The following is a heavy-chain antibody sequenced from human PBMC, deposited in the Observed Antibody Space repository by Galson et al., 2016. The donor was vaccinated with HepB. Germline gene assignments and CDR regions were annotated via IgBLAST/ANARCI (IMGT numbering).Heavy chain of an antibody. Sequence: PVKVSCKASGYTFTAYFIHWVRQAPGQGLEWMGWINPRGGGTHYAQKFQGRVTMTRATSISTGYMQLSRLTSDDTAVYFCVRGDSSSSAYWGQGTRVTVSS. CDR2: INPRGGGT. V-gene: IGHV1-2*02. CDR3: VRGDSSSSAY. D-gene: IGHD6-6*01. CDR1: GYTFTAYF. J-gene: IGHJ4*02.